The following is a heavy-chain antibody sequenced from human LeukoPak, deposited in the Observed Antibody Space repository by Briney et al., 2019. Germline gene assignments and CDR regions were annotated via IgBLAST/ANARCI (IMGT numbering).Heavy chain of an antibody. J-gene: IGHJ3*02. CDR1: GFTFSSYA. CDR2: ISGSGGST. D-gene: IGHD3-22*01. CDR3: AKGGPYYYDRDDAFDI. Sequence: GGSLRLSCAASGFTFSSYAMSWVRQAPGKGLEWVSAISGSGGSTYYADSVKGRFTISRDNSKNTLYLQMNSLRAEDTAVYYCAKGGPYYYDRDDAFDIWGQGTMVTVSS. V-gene: IGHV3-23*01.